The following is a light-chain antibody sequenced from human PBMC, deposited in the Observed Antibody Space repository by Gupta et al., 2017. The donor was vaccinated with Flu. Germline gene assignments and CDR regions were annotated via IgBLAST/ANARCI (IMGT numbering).Light chain of an antibody. CDR3: HVWSGRTDHAV. CDR1: NIGSKS. J-gene: IGLJ1*01. V-gene: IGLV3-21*02. Sequence: GGDNIGSKSGQWYQQKAGHAPVLVVYDDSDRPPVIAEWFCGCNAGNTATLTINRVEAGDEADYYCHVWSGRTDHAVFGTGTRVTVL. CDR2: DDS.